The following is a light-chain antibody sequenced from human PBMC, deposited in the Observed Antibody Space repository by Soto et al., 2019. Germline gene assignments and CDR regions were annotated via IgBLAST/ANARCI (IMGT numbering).Light chain of an antibody. CDR1: SSNIGSNT. Sequence: QSVLTQPPSASGIPGQRVTISCSGSSSNIGSNTVNWYQQLPGTAPKLLIYSNNQRPSGVPDRFSGSKSGTSASLAISGLQSEDEADYYCAAWDDSLNGLVVFGGGTKLTVL. J-gene: IGLJ2*01. CDR2: SNN. V-gene: IGLV1-44*01. CDR3: AAWDDSLNGLVV.